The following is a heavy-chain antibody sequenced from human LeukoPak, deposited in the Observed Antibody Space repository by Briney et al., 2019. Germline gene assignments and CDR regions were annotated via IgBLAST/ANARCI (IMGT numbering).Heavy chain of an antibody. CDR2: ISWNSGSI. CDR1: GFTFDDYA. J-gene: IGHJ3*02. D-gene: IGHD3-10*01. CDR3: AKDMVRNYYGSGSYYNGDAFDI. V-gene: IGHV3-9*01. Sequence: GGSLRLSCAASGFTFDDYAMHWVRQAPGKGLEWVSGISWNSGSIGYADSVKGRFTISRNNAKNSLYLQMNSLRAEDTALYYCAKDMVRNYYGSGSYYNGDAFDIWGQGTMVTVSS.